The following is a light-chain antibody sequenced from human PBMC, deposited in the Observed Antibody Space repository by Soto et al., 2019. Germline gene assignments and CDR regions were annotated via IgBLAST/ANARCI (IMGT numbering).Light chain of an antibody. CDR3: QQCHAYSLT. CDR1: QNIRNR. V-gene: IGKV1-5*03. Sequence: DIQMTQSPPTLSPSVGDRVTITCRASQNIRNRLAWYQQKPGKAPKLLIYEASTLASGVSSRFSGRGSGTEFTLTITNLQPDDFATYYCQQCHAYSLTFGGGTKIQIK. CDR2: EAS. J-gene: IGKJ4*01.